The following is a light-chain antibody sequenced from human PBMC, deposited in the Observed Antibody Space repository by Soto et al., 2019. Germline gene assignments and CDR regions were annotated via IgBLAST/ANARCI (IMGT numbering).Light chain of an antibody. J-gene: IGKJ4*01. V-gene: IGKV3-20*01. Sequence: EIVLTQSPGTLSLSPGERATLSCRASHGVSSSFLAWYQQKPGQAPRLLIYGASSRPTGIPDRFSGSGSGTDFTLTISRLQPEDFAVDYCQQYGSSPLTFGGGTKVEIK. CDR3: QQYGSSPLT. CDR2: GAS. CDR1: HGVSSSF.